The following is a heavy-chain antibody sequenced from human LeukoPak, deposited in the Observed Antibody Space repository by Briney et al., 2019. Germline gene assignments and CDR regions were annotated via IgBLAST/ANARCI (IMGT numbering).Heavy chain of an antibody. CDR3: ASVNRDNYGSLFDY. Sequence: PGGSLRLSCAASGFTFNSCSMNWVRQAPGKGLEWVSSISSSSIYKYYADSVKGRFTISRDNAKNSLYLQMNRLRAEDTAVYYCASVNRDNYGSLFDYWGQGTLVTVSS. J-gene: IGHJ4*02. V-gene: IGHV3-21*01. CDR2: ISSSSIYK. D-gene: IGHD3-10*01. CDR1: GFTFNSCS.